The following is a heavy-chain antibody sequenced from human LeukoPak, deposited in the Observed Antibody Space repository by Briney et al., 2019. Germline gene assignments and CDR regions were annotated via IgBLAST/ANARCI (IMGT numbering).Heavy chain of an antibody. CDR1: GGSISSYY. J-gene: IGHJ4*02. CDR2: IYYSGST. Sequence: TSETLSLTCTVSGGSISSYYWSWIRQPPGKGLEWIGYIYYSGSTYYNPSLKSRVTISVDTSKNQFSLKLSSVTAAGTAVYYCARDSSSSWYDYWGQGTLVTVSS. CDR3: ARDSSSSWYDY. D-gene: IGHD6-13*01. V-gene: IGHV4-59*01.